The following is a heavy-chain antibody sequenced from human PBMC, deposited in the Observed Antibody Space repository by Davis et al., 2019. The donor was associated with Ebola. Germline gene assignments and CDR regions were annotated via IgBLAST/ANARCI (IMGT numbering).Heavy chain of an antibody. J-gene: IGHJ3*02. V-gene: IGHV3-53*01. Sequence: GESLKISCAAFGFNVSSDYMNWVRPAPGKGLEWVSILYSGGKAYHADPVKGRFTISRDNSQNPLYLQMNSLRTEDTAVYYCARESSGAFDIWGHGTMVTVSS. D-gene: IGHD6-6*01. CDR2: LYSGGKA. CDR1: GFNVSSDY. CDR3: ARESSGAFDI.